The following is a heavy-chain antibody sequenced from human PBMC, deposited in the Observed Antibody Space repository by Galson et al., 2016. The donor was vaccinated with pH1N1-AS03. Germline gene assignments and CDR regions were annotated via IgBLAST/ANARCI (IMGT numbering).Heavy chain of an antibody. Sequence: PALVKPTQTLTLTCTFSGFSLATSAVGVVWIRQPPGKALEWLALIYWDDDKRYNSSLKSRLTITKDTSKNQVVLTMTNMDPVDTATYYCATGLGWTADDWGQGTLVTVSS. CDR2: IYWDDDK. V-gene: IGHV2-5*02. CDR1: GFSLATSAVG. CDR3: ATGLGWTADD. J-gene: IGHJ4*02. D-gene: IGHD4-23*01.